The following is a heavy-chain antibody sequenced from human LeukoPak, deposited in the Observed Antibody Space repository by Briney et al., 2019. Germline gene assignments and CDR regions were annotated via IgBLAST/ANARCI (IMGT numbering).Heavy chain of an antibody. CDR1: GGSISSDY. CDR2: ITYSGST. J-gene: IGHJ3*02. Sequence: SETLSLTCTVSGGSISSDYWTWLRQPPGKRLEGIGYITYSGSTDYNPSLWCRVYIPADTSKHQFSLKLRSVTAADTALSYSARHGQEGDPFGSGSYNAYDIWGQGTLVTVSS. CDR3: ARHGQEGDPFGSGSYNAYDI. D-gene: IGHD3-10*01. V-gene: IGHV4-59*08.